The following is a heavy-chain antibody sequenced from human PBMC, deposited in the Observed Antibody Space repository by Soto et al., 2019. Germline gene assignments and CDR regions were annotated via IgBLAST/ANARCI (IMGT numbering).Heavy chain of an antibody. Sequence: QVQLVQSGAEVKKPGSSVKVSCKASGGPFSSYAISWVRQAPGQGLEWMGGIIPIFGTADYAQTFQGRVTITADESTSTAYMELSSLRSEDTAVYYCASHTGSSPEGRYYYGMDVWGQGTTVTVSS. D-gene: IGHD1-26*01. CDR3: ASHTGSSPEGRYYYGMDV. J-gene: IGHJ6*02. CDR1: GGPFSSYA. CDR2: IIPIFGTA. V-gene: IGHV1-69*12.